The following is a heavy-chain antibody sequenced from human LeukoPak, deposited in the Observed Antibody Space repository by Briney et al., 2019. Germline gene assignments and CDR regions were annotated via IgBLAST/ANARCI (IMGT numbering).Heavy chain of an antibody. CDR2: IPYDGSNK. J-gene: IGHJ4*02. CDR3: ASPSTYYDFWSGYSFDY. CDR1: GFTFSSYA. D-gene: IGHD3-3*01. V-gene: IGHV3-30-3*01. Sequence: GRSLRLSCAASGFTFSSYAMHWVRQAPGKGLEWVAVIPYDGSNKYYADSVKGRFTISRDNSKNTLYLQMNSLRAEDTAVYYCASPSTYYDFWSGYSFDYWGQGTLVTVSS.